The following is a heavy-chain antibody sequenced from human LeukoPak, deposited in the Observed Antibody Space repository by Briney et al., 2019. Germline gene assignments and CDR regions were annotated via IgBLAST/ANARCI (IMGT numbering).Heavy chain of an antibody. CDR3: ARGDHYDILTGFQTPSHLSDY. D-gene: IGHD3-9*01. V-gene: IGHV1-2*02. Sequence: ASVKVSCKASGYTFTGYYVHWVRQAPGQGLEWMGWINPNSGGTNYAQKFQGRVTMTRDTSISTAFMELSRLRSDDTAVYYCARGDHYDILTGFQTPSHLSDYWGQGTLVTVSS. J-gene: IGHJ4*02. CDR2: INPNSGGT. CDR1: GYTFTGYY.